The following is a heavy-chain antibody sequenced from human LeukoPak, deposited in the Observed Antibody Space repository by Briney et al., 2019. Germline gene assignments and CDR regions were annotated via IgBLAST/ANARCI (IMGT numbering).Heavy chain of an antibody. CDR2: IYYSGST. Sequence: SETLSLTCTVSGGSISSGGYYWSWIRQHPGKGLEWIGYIYYSGSTYYNPSLKSRVTISVDTSKNQFSLKLSSVTAADTAVYYCARAVVRSYEYFDYWGQGTLVTVSS. D-gene: IGHD1-26*01. CDR3: ARAVVRSYEYFDY. CDR1: GGSISSGGYY. V-gene: IGHV4-31*03. J-gene: IGHJ4*02.